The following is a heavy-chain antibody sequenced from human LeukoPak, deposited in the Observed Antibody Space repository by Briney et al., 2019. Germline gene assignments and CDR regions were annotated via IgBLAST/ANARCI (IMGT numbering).Heavy chain of an antibody. CDR1: RYSFTSYW. Sequence: GESLKISCKGSRYSFTSYWIGWVRQMPGKGLEWLGIIFPGDSDTRYSPSLQGQVTISADKSIRTAYLQWSSLKASDTAMYYCAKARDGFLSGAFDIWGQGTMVTVSS. D-gene: IGHD5-24*01. CDR2: IFPGDSDT. V-gene: IGHV5-51*01. J-gene: IGHJ3*02. CDR3: AKARDGFLSGAFDI.